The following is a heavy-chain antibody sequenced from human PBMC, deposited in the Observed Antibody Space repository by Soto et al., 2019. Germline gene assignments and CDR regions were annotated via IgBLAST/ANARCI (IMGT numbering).Heavy chain of an antibody. V-gene: IGHV1-2*04. CDR2: INPNSGGT. D-gene: IGHD3-9*01. CDR1: GYTFTRYH. CDR3: ARVSGTGSHLYYFDY. J-gene: IGHJ4*02. Sequence: GASVKVSCQASGYTFTRYHMHWVRQAPGQGLEWMGWINPNSGGTNYAQKFQGWVTMTRDTSISTAYMELSRLRSDDTAVYYCARVSGTGSHLYYFDYWGQGTLVTVSS.